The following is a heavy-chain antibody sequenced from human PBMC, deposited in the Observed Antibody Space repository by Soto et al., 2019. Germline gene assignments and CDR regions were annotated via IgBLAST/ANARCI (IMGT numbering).Heavy chain of an antibody. V-gene: IGHV4-39*01. Sequence: SETLSLTCTVSGGSISSSSYYWGWIRQPPGKGLEWIGSIYYSGSTYYNPSLKSRVTISVDTSKNQFSLKLSSVTAADTAVYYCASSPRLPEPWDYWGQGTLVTVSS. CDR3: ASSPRLPEPWDY. CDR2: IYYSGST. CDR1: GGSISSSSYY. D-gene: IGHD2-2*01. J-gene: IGHJ4*02.